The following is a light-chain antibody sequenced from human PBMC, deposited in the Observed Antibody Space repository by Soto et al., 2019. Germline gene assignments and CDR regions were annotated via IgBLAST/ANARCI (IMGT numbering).Light chain of an antibody. CDR1: SSNIGAVFD. CDR2: ANT. CDR3: QSYDNSLSAWV. V-gene: IGLV1-40*01. Sequence: QSVLTQPPSVSGAPGQRVTISCTGSSSNIGAVFDVHWYQQLPGTAPKLLIYANTNRPSGVPDRFSSSKSGTSASLAITGLQAEDEADYYCQSYDNSLSAWVFGGGTKLTVL. J-gene: IGLJ3*02.